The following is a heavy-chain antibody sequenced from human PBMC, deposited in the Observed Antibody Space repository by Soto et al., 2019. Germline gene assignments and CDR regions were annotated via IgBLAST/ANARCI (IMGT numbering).Heavy chain of an antibody. D-gene: IGHD3-22*01. J-gene: IGHJ5*02. V-gene: IGHV1-46*01. CDR2: ISPSGGST. Sequence: PSVKVSCKASGYTFTSYYMHWVRQAPGQGLEWMGIISPSGGSTSYAQKFQGRVTMTRDTSTSTVYMELSSLRSEDTAVYYCAGDGGNYYDSSGYLNWFDPWGQGTLVTVSS. CDR1: GYTFTSYY. CDR3: AGDGGNYYDSSGYLNWFDP.